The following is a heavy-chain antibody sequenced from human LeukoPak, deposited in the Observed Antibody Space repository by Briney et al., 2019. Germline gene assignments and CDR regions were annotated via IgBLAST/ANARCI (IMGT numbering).Heavy chain of an antibody. CDR1: GDSVSSGDYY. Sequence: PQTLSLTCTVSGDSVSSGDYYWSWIRQPPGKGLEWIGYIYHSGSTYYNPSLKSRVTISVDRSKNQFSLKLSSVTAADTAVYYCARGRDGYNYFDYWGQGTLVTVSS. D-gene: IGHD5-24*01. J-gene: IGHJ4*02. CDR2: IYHSGST. V-gene: IGHV4-30-2*01. CDR3: ARGRDGYNYFDY.